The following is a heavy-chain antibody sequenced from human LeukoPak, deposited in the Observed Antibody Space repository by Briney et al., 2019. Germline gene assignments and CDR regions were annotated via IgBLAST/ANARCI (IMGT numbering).Heavy chain of an antibody. Sequence: GGSLRLSCAPSGFTFSSYAMSWVRQAPGKGLEWVSVISGSGGSTNYADFLKGRFSISRDNSKNTLYLQMNRPRADDTAIYYCAKISGYTSGWYSDWGQGTLVTVSS. V-gene: IGHV3-23*01. CDR3: AKISGYTSGWYSD. J-gene: IGHJ4*02. CDR2: ISGSGGST. D-gene: IGHD6-19*01. CDR1: GFTFSSYA.